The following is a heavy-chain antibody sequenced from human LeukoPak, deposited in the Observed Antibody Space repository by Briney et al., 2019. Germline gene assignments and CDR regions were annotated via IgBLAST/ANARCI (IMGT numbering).Heavy chain of an antibody. CDR1: GGSISSYY. Sequence: SETLSLTCTVSGGSISSYYWSWIRQPAGKGLEWIGRIYTSGSTNYNPSLESRVTMSVDTSKNQFSLKLSSVTAADTAVYYCARAPGGIVGATIDYYYYGMDVWGQGTTVTVSS. J-gene: IGHJ6*02. D-gene: IGHD1-26*01. CDR2: IYTSGST. V-gene: IGHV4-4*07. CDR3: ARAPGGIVGATIDYYYYGMDV.